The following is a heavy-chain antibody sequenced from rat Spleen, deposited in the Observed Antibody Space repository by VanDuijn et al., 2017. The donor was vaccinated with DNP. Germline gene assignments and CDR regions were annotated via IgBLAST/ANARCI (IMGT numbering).Heavy chain of an antibody. Sequence: EVQLVESGGGLVQPGRSLKVSCAASGFTFSYYGMAWVRQAPKKGLEWVASISASGGSTSYRDSVKGRFIISRDNAKGTLYLQMDSLRSEDTATYYCTTDFERGYWGQGVMVTVSS. V-gene: IGHV5-27*01. D-gene: IGHD1-11*01. CDR1: GFTFSYYG. J-gene: IGHJ2*01. CDR3: TTDFERGY. CDR2: ISASGGST.